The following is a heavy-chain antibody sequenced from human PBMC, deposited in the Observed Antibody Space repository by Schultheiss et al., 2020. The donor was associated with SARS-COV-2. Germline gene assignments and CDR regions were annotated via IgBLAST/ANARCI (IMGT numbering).Heavy chain of an antibody. CDR3: AKDASGGVFDYGMDV. CDR1: GFTFSSYA. Sequence: GGSLRLSCSASGFTFSSYAMHWVRQAPGKGLEYVSAISSNGGSTYYADSVKGRFTISRDNSKNTLYLQMNSLRAEDTAVYYCAKDASGGVFDYGMDVWGQGTTVTVSS. CDR2: ISSNGGST. D-gene: IGHD6-13*01. V-gene: IGHV3-64*04. J-gene: IGHJ6*02.